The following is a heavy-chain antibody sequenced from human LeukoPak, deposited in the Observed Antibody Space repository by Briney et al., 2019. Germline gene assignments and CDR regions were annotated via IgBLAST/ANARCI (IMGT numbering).Heavy chain of an antibody. V-gene: IGHV4-30-4*01. J-gene: IGHJ5*02. CDR3: ARPYYYDSRIDP. D-gene: IGHD3-22*01. CDR2: MYYSGST. Sequence: SETLSLTCTVSGGSISSGDYYWSWIRQPPGKGLEWIGYMYYSGSTYYNPSLKSRATISVDTSKNQFSLKLSSVTAADTAAYYCARPYYYDSRIDPWCQGTLVTVSS. CDR1: GGSISSGDYY.